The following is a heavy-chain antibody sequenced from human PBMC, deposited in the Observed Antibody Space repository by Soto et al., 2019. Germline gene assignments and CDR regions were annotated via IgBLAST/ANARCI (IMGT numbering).Heavy chain of an antibody. CDR1: GGSISSYY. D-gene: IGHD6-13*01. V-gene: IGHV4-59*01. J-gene: IGHJ4*02. CDR2: IYYSGST. Sequence: SETLSLTCTVSGGSISSYYWSWIRQPPGKGLEWIGYIYYSGSTNYNPSLKSRVTISVDTSKNQFSLKLSSVTAAETAVYYCAGGHSSSWYIGYWGQGTLVTVSS. CDR3: AGGHSSSWYIGY.